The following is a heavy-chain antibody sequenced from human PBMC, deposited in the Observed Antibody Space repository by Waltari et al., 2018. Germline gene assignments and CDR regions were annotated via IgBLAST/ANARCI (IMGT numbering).Heavy chain of an antibody. Sequence: EVQLVESGGGLVQPGGSLRLSCAASGFTLSTFRMGWVRQAPGKGLEWVANIKEDGSEKYYVDSVKGRLTISRDNAKNSLYLQMNSLRGEDTAVYYCARYYYDFLYYFDYWGQGALVTVSS. D-gene: IGHD3-22*01. V-gene: IGHV3-7*01. J-gene: IGHJ4*02. CDR1: GFTLSTFR. CDR2: IKEDGSEK. CDR3: ARYYYDFLYYFDY.